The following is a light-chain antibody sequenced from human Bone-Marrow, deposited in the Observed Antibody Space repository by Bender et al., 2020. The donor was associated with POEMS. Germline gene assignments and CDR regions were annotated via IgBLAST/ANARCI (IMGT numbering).Light chain of an antibody. V-gene: IGLV3-1*01. J-gene: IGLJ2*01. CDR2: KDT. Sequence: SYELTQPPSVSVSPGQTASITCSGNNLGERFVCWYQQKPGQSPVLVIYKDTKRPSGIPDRFSGSNSGNTATLTISETQAVDEADYHCQAWDFSTLVFGGGTTLTVL. CDR1: NLGERF. CDR3: QAWDFSTLV.